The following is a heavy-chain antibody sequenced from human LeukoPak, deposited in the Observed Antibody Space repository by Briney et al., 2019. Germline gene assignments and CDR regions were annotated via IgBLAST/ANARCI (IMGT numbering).Heavy chain of an antibody. CDR3: VGEIGPRSFDY. V-gene: IGHV3-30-3*01. CDR2: ISYDGSSK. J-gene: IGHJ4*02. Sequence: GGSLRLSCAASGFTLSSYAMHWARQAPGKGLEWVAVISYDGSSKYYADSVKGRFTISRDNSINALYLQMNSLRLEDTAVYYCVGEIGPRSFDYWGQGTLVTVSS. D-gene: IGHD3-16*01. CDR1: GFTLSSYA.